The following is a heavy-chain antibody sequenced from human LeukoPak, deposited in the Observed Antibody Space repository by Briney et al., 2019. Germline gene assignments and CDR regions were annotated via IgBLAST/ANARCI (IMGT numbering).Heavy chain of an antibody. D-gene: IGHD3-10*01. CDR1: GFSLDDSG. V-gene: IGHV3-20*01. J-gene: IGHJ5*02. Sequence: GGSLTLSCSTSGFSLDDSGMGSVRPPPGGWLGWVSCINWNGGSTGYADSVKGRFTISRDNAKNSLYLQMNSLRAEDTALYHCARGRSGSYYHGGFDPWGQGTLVTVSS. CDR3: ARGRSGSYYHGGFDP. CDR2: INWNGGST.